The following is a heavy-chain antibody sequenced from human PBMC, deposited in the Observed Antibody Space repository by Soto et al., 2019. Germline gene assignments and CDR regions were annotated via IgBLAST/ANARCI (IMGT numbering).Heavy chain of an antibody. D-gene: IGHD3-22*01. CDR1: GGSFSGYY. V-gene: IGHV4-34*01. CDR2: INHSGST. Sequence: SETLSLTCAVHGGSFSGYYWSWIRQPPGEGLQWIGQINHSGSTDYNPSLKSRLTISVATSKSQLSLKLSSVTAADTAVYYCARGAVRDRYYYGTSGRYFQHWGQGTLVTVSS. J-gene: IGHJ1*01. CDR3: ARGAVRDRYYYGTSGRYFQH.